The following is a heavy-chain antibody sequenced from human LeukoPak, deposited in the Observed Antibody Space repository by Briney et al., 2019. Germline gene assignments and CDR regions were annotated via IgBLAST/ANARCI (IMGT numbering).Heavy chain of an antibody. CDR1: EFTFSDYY. Sequence: AGSLTLSCAASEFTFSDYYMSWIRRPPGKGLEWVAYISTSGSTIYYADAVKGRFIISRNTAKHSLCRQMNGLRAEHTAIYCGARGNRWPSTFYIWGQGTTVTVSS. CDR2: ISTSGSTI. J-gene: IGHJ3*02. V-gene: IGHV3-11*04. D-gene: IGHD4-23*01. CDR3: ARGNRWPSTFYI.